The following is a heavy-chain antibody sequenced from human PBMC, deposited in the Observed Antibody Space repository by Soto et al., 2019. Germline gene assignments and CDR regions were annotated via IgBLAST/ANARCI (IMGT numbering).Heavy chain of an antibody. Sequence: PSETLSLTCTVSGGSISSYYWSWIGQAPGKGLEWIGYIYYSGSTNYNPSLKSRVTISVDTSKNQFSLKLSSVTAADTAVYYCAAGVTVLRYFDWSPGYFDYWGQGTLVSVSS. J-gene: IGHJ4*02. D-gene: IGHD3-9*01. V-gene: IGHV4-59*01. CDR3: AAGVTVLRYFDWSPGYFDY. CDR2: IYYSGST. CDR1: GGSISSYY.